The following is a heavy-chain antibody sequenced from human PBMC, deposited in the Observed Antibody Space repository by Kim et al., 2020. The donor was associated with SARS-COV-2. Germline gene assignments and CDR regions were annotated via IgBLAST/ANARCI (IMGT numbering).Heavy chain of an antibody. CDR2: INPTNGDT. J-gene: IGHJ4*02. V-gene: IGHV1-2*02. CDR3: VRDADNRWYDYFDY. CDR1: GHTFTGYA. Sequence: ASVKVSCKASGHTFTGYALHWVRQAPGQRLEWMGWINPTNGDTDYAHNFQGRVIMTRDTSMNTVHMELSSLRSDDTALYFCVRDADNRWYDYFDYWGQGTRVTVSS. D-gene: IGHD6-13*01.